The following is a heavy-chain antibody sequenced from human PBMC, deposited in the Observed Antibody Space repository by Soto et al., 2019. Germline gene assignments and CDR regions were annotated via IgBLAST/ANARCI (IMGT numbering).Heavy chain of an antibody. CDR1: GGSISSSSYY. J-gene: IGHJ5*02. CDR2: IYYSGST. CDR3: AKNSLGYCSGGSCPGWFDP. D-gene: IGHD2-15*01. Sequence: SETLSLTCTVSGGSISSSSYYWGWIRQPPGKGLEWIGSIYYSGSTYYNPSLKGRVTISVDTSKNQFSLKLSSVTAADTAVYYCAKNSLGYCSGGSCPGWFDPWGQGTLVTVSS. V-gene: IGHV4-39*01.